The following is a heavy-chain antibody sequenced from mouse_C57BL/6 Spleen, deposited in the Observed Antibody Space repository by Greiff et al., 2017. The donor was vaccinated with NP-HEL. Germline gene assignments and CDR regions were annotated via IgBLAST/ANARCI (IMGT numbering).Heavy chain of an antibody. CDR1: GYTFTDYY. CDR2: INPNNGGT. D-gene: IGHD2-3*01. J-gene: IGHJ4*01. V-gene: IGHV1-26*01. Sequence: EVQLQQSGPELVKPGASVKISCKASGYTFTDYYMNWVKQSHGKSLEWIGDINPNNGGTSYNQKFKGKATLTVDKSSSTAYMELRSLTSEDSAVYYCARRRPDGYYSYYAMDYWGQGTSVTVSS. CDR3: ARRRPDGYYSYYAMDY.